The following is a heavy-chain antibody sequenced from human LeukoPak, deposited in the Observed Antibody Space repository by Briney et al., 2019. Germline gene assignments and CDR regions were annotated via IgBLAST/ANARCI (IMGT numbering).Heavy chain of an antibody. V-gene: IGHV3-74*01. D-gene: IGHD3-3*01. CDR1: GLSFSSYW. CDR2: INSDGSST. Sequence: GGSLRLSCAASGLSFSSYWMHWVRQAPGKGLEWVSRINSDGSSTTYADSVKGRSSISRDNAKNTLYLHMSSLRAEDTGVYYCARAVRAHPPADFWGQGTLVTVSS. CDR3: ARAVRAHPPADF. J-gene: IGHJ4*02.